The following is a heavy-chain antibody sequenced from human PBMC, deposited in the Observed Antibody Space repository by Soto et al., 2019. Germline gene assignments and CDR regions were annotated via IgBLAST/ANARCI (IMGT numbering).Heavy chain of an antibody. CDR1: GGTFSSYT. D-gene: IGHD6-13*01. V-gene: IGHV1-69*04. CDR2: IIPILGIA. Sequence: ASVKVSCKASGGTFSSYTISWVRQAPGQGLEWMGRIIPILGIANYAQKFQGRVTITADKSTSTAYMELSSLRSEDTAVYYCAREGRWAAAGTQDYYYMDVWGKGTTVTVSS. J-gene: IGHJ6*03. CDR3: AREGRWAAAGTQDYYYMDV.